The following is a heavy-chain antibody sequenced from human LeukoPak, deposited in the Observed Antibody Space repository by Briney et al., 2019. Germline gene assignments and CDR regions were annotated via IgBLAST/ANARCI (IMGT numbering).Heavy chain of an antibody. CDR2: IYLGDYET. Sequence: GESLKISCKGSGDSYTNYWIGWVRQMPGKGLEWMGIIYLGDYETRYSPSFQDQVTISADKSITTAYLQWSSLKASDTAMYYCARIASYSTGRYYFDYWGQGTLVTVSS. J-gene: IGHJ4*02. CDR1: GDSYTNYW. V-gene: IGHV5-51*01. D-gene: IGHD6-19*01. CDR3: ARIASYSTGRYYFDY.